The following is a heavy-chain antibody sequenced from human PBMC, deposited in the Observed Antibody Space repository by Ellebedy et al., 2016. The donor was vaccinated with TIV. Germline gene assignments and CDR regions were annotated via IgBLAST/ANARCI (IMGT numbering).Heavy chain of an antibody. CDR1: GFTFDDYA. CDR2: ISWNSGSI. Sequence: PGGSLRLSCAASGFTFDDYAMHWVRQAPGKGLEWVSGISWNSGSIGYADSVKGRFTISRDNAKNSLYLQMNSLRAEDTALYYCAKDIRIAAAGTGDNAFDIWGQGTMVTVSS. CDR3: AKDIRIAAAGTGDNAFDI. V-gene: IGHV3-9*01. D-gene: IGHD6-13*01. J-gene: IGHJ3*02.